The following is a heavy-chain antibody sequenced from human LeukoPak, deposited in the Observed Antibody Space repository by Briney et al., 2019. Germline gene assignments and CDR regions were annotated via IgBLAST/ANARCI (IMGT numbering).Heavy chain of an antibody. CDR1: GFTFSSYG. V-gene: IGHV3-30*18. J-gene: IGHJ4*02. CDR2: ISYDGSNK. CDR3: AKDDRDGYTPLPNDY. D-gene: IGHD5-24*01. Sequence: GGSLRLSCAASGFTFSSYGMHWVRQAPGKGLEWVAVISYDGSNKYYADSVKGRFTISRDNSKNTLYLQMNSLRAVDTAVYYCAKDDRDGYTPLPNDYWGQGTLVTVSS.